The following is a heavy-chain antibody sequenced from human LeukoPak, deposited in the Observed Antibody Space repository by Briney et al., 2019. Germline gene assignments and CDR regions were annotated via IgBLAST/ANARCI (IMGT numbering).Heavy chain of an antibody. Sequence: GGSLRLSCAASGFTFGSYEMNWVRQAPGKGLEWVSYISSSGSTVYYADSVKGRFTISRDNAKNSLYLQMNSLRAEDTAVYYCVRGSKIRGVIPEGEFDYWDQGALVTVSS. CDR3: VRGSKIRGVIPEGEFDY. J-gene: IGHJ4*02. CDR2: ISSSGSTV. V-gene: IGHV3-48*03. CDR1: GFTFGSYE. D-gene: IGHD3-10*01.